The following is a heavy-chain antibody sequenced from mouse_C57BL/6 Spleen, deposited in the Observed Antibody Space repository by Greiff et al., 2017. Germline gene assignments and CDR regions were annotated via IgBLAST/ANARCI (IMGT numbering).Heavy chain of an antibody. CDR1: GYTFTDYE. J-gene: IGHJ2*01. CDR3: TRNGYYYFDY. V-gene: IGHV1-15*01. D-gene: IGHD2-3*01. CDR2: IDPETGGP. Sequence: QVQLQQSGAELVRPGASVTLSCKASGYTFTDYEMHWVKQTPVHGLEWIGAIDPETGGPAYNQKFKGKAILTADKSSSTAYMELRSLTSEDSAVYYCTRNGYYYFDYWGQGTTLTVSS.